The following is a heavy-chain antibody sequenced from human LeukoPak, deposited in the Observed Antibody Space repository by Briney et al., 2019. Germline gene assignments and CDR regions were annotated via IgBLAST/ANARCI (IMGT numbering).Heavy chain of an antibody. CDR2: ISGSGGST. CDR1: GFTFSSYA. J-gene: IGHJ4*02. D-gene: IGHD3-10*01. V-gene: IGHV3-23*01. CDR3: AKAKLLWFGESQYYFDY. Sequence: GGSLRLSCAASGFTFSSYAMSWVRPAPGKGLEWVSAISGSGGSTYYADSVKGRFTISRDNSKNTLYLQMNSLRAEDTAVYYCAKAKLLWFGESQYYFDYWGQGTLVTVSS.